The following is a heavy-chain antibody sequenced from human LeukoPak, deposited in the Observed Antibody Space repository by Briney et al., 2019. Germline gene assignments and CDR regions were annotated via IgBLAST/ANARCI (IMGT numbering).Heavy chain of an antibody. J-gene: IGHJ4*02. V-gene: IGHV1-3*01. Sequence: RASVTVSCKASGYTFTSYAMYWVRQAPGQRLEWVGWINAGNGNTKYSQKFQGRVTITRDTSASTAYMELSSLRSEDTAVYSCARGVATNRYYFDYWGQGTLVTVSS. CDR1: GYTFTSYA. CDR2: INAGNGNT. CDR3: ARGVATNRYYFDY. D-gene: IGHD5-12*01.